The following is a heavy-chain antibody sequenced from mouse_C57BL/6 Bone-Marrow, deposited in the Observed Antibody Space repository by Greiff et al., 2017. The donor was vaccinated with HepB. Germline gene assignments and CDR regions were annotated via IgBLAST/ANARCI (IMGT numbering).Heavy chain of an antibody. D-gene: IGHD1-1*01. CDR1: GFTFSDYG. CDR2: ISSGSSTI. CDR3: ASEGYYGSSPYAMDY. Sequence: EVQLKESGGGLVKPGGSLKLSCAASGFTFSDYGMHWVRQAPEKGLEWVAYISSGSSTIYYADTVKGRFTISRDNAKNTLFLQMTSLRSEDTAMCYCASEGYYGSSPYAMDYWGQGTSVTVSS. J-gene: IGHJ4*01. V-gene: IGHV5-17*01.